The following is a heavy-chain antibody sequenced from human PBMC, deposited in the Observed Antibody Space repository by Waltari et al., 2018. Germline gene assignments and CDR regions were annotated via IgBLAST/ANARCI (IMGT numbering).Heavy chain of an antibody. CDR3: ARARRGPNDAFDI. D-gene: IGHD5-12*01. Sequence: QVQLQESGPGLVKPSETLSLTCTVSGGSISGYYWSWIRQPPGKGLEWIGYIHYSGSTNYNPSLKSRVTISVDTSKNQFSLKLSSETAADTAVYYCARARRGPNDAFDIWGQGTMVTVSS. CDR2: IHYSGST. CDR1: GGSISGYY. V-gene: IGHV4-59*01. J-gene: IGHJ3*02.